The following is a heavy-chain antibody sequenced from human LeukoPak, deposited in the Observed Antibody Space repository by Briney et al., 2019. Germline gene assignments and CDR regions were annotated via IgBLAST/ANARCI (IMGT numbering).Heavy chain of an antibody. J-gene: IGHJ5*02. V-gene: IGHV4-59*01. Sequence: RASETLSLTCTVSGGSISSYYWSWIRQPPGKGLEWIGYISYSGSTNFNPSLKSRVTMSVDTSKNQFSLKLSSVTAADTAVYYCAREGTAGTNLNWFDPWGQGTLVTVSS. CDR2: ISYSGST. D-gene: IGHD1-1*01. CDR1: GGSISSYY. CDR3: AREGTAGTNLNWFDP.